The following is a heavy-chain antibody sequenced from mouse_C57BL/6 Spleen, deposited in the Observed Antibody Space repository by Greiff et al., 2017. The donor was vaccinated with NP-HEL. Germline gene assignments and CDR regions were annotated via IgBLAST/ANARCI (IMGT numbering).Heavy chain of an antibody. CDR3: ARRLRYGSSYNWYFDV. D-gene: IGHD1-1*01. Sequence: QVQLQQPGAGLVRPGSSVKLSCKASGYTFTSYWMHWVKQRPIQGLEWIGNIDPSDSETHYNQKFKDKATLTVDKSSSTAYMQLSSLTSDDSAVYYCARRLRYGSSYNWYFDVWGTGTTVTVSS. J-gene: IGHJ1*03. CDR1: GYTFTSYW. CDR2: IDPSDSET. V-gene: IGHV1-52*01.